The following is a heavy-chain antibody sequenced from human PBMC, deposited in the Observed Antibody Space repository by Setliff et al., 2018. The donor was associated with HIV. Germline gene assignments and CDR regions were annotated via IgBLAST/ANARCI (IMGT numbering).Heavy chain of an antibody. Sequence: ASVKVSCKASGYTFTSYDITWVRQAPGQGLEWMGWISAYNGNTNYAQKLQGRVTMTTDTSTSTAYMELRSLRSDDTAVYYCAREIGDYYDSSGYYPPTDYYYGMDVWGQGTTVTVSS. J-gene: IGHJ6*02. D-gene: IGHD3-22*01. CDR3: AREIGDYYDSSGYYPPTDYYYGMDV. CDR2: ISAYNGNT. CDR1: GYTFTSYD. V-gene: IGHV1-18*01.